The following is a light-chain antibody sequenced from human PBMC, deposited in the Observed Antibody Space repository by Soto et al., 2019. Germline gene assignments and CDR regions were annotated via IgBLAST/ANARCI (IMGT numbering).Light chain of an antibody. V-gene: IGKV3-20*01. J-gene: IGKJ4*01. Sequence: EIVLTQSPGTLSLSPGERATLSCRASQSVSSSFLAWYQQKPDQAPRLLIYVASSRATGIPDRFSGSGSGTDFTLTISRLEPEDFAVYYCQQYSSSPLTFGGGTKVEIK. CDR2: VAS. CDR3: QQYSSSPLT. CDR1: QSVSSSF.